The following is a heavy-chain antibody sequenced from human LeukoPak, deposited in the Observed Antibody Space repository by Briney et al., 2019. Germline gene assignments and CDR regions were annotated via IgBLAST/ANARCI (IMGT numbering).Heavy chain of an antibody. CDR2: ISWNSGSM. CDR1: GFTFDDYA. V-gene: IGHV3-9*01. J-gene: IGHJ6*03. CDR3: ARDQSSVVVVAANYYYYYMDV. D-gene: IGHD2-15*01. Sequence: GRSLRLSCAASGFTFDDYAMHWVRQASGKGLEWVSGISWNSGSMGYADSVKGRFTISRDNAKYSLYLQMNSLRAEDTAVYYCARDQSSVVVVAANYYYYYMDVWGKGTTVTVSS.